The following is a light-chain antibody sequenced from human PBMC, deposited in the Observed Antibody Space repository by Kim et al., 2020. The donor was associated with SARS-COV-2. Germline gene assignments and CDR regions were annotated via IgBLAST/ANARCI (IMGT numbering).Light chain of an antibody. CDR3: CSYAGTYTWV. V-gene: IGLV2-11*01. CDR2: DVT. J-gene: IGLJ3*02. CDR1: STNIGCYDD. Sequence: GQAIIISCAGTSTNIGCYDDVSWYQQHPGEVPKLMIYDVTRRPSGVPDRFSGSKSVSTASLTISWLQAEDEADYYCCSYAGTYTWVFGGGTQLTVL.